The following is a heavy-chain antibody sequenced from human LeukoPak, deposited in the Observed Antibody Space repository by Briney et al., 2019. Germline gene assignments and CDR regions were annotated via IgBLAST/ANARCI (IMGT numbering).Heavy chain of an antibody. D-gene: IGHD2-2*01. Sequence: TGGSLRLSCVASGFTFRDYTMNWVRQAPGKGLEWVSAISKSSTYIKYADSVKGRFTVSRDNAKNSLFLQMNSLRVEDTAVYYCARKVVIVVEPAANTIDYWGQGTRVTVSS. CDR3: ARKVVIVVEPAANTIDY. CDR2: ISKSSTYI. V-gene: IGHV3-21*01. J-gene: IGHJ4*02. CDR1: GFTFRDYT.